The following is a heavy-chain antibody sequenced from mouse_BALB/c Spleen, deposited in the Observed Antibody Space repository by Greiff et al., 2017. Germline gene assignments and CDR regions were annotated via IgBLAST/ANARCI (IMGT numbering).Heavy chain of an antibody. CDR1: GYTFTSYW. J-gene: IGHJ2*01. CDR2: INPSTGYT. Sequence: QVQLKQSGAELAKPGASVKMSCKASGYTFTSYWMHWVKQRPGQGLEWIGYINPSTGYTEYNQKFKDKATLTADKSSSTAYMQMSSLTSEDSAVYYCARELRYWTDYWGQGTTLTVSS. V-gene: IGHV1-7*01. CDR3: ARELRYWTDY. D-gene: IGHD1-1*01.